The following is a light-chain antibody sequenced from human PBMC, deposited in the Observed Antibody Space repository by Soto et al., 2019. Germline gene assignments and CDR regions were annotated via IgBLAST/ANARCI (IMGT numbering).Light chain of an antibody. V-gene: IGLV1-44*01. J-gene: IGLJ2*01. CDR3: AAWDDSLNGVV. Sequence: QSVLTQPPSASGTPGQRVTISCSGSSSNSGSNTVNWYQQLPGTAPKLLIYSNNQRPSGVPDRCSGSKSGPSASLAISGLQCEDEDDYYCAAWDDSLNGVVFGGGTKLTVL. CDR1: SSNSGSNT. CDR2: SNN.